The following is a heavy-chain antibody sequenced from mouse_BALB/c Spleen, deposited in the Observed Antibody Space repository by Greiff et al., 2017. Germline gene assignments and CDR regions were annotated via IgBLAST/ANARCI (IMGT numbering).Heavy chain of an antibody. Sequence: VKLVESGPGLVAPSQSLSITCTVSGFSLTSYDISWIRQPPGKGLEWLGVIWTGGGTNYNSAFMSRLSISKDNSKSQVFLKMNSLQTDDTAIYYCVRAIYYDYDWYFDVWGAGTTVTVSS. CDR1: GFSLTSYD. J-gene: IGHJ1*01. CDR2: IWTGGGT. CDR3: VRAIYYDYDWYFDV. D-gene: IGHD2-4*01. V-gene: IGHV2-9-2*01.